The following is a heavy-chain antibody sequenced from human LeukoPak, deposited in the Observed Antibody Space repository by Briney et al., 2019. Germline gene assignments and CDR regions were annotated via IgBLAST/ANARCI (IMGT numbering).Heavy chain of an antibody. D-gene: IGHD3-22*01. CDR2: IIAVLNIA. CDR3: ARSNDDNGGYYPAEYFQT. Sequence: SVKVSCKASGGTFSRDAFSWVRQAPGPGVEWMGRIIAVLNIANYAQKFQGRVTITADKSTNTVYMELSSLRSEDTALYYCARSNDDNGGYYPAEYFQTWGQGSLVTVSS. J-gene: IGHJ1*01. V-gene: IGHV1-69*04. CDR1: GGTFSRDA.